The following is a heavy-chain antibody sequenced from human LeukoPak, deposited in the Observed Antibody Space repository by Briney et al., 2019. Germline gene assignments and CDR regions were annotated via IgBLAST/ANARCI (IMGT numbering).Heavy chain of an antibody. J-gene: IGHJ6*03. V-gene: IGHV1-2*06. Sequence: ASVKVSCKASGYTFTGYYMHWVRQAPGQGLEWMGRINPNSGGTNYAQKFQGRVTMTRDTSISTAYMELSRLRSDDTAVHYCAREYNWNLPDYYYYYMDVWGKGTTVTVSS. CDR1: GYTFTGYY. CDR2: INPNSGGT. D-gene: IGHD1-20*01. CDR3: AREYNWNLPDYYYYYMDV.